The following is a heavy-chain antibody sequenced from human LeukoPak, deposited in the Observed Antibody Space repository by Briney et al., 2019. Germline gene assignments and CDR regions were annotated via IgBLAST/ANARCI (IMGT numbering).Heavy chain of an antibody. V-gene: IGHV3-7*01. D-gene: IGHD6-19*01. CDR1: GFTFSSYE. CDR2: IKPDGSEK. CDR3: ARDRGYSSFDY. Sequence: GGSLRLSCAASGFTFSSYEMNWVRQAPGKGLEWVASIKPDGSEKYSVDSVKGRFTISRDNAKNSLYLQMNSLRAEDTAVYYCARDRGYSSFDYWGQGTLVTVSS. J-gene: IGHJ4*02.